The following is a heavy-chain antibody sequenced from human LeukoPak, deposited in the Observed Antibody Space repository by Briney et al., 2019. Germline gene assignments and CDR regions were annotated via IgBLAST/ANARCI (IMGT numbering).Heavy chain of an antibody. CDR1: GFTFSSYA. D-gene: IGHD3-22*01. J-gene: IGHJ4*02. V-gene: IGHV3-23*01. CDR3: ARLTHYYDSSRPDGY. Sequence: GGSLRLSCAASGFTFSSYAMNWVRQAPGKGLEWVSAISGSGGSTYYADSVKGRFTISRDNAKNSLYLQMNSLRAEDTAVYYCARLTHYYDSSRPDGYWGQGTLVTVSS. CDR2: ISGSGGST.